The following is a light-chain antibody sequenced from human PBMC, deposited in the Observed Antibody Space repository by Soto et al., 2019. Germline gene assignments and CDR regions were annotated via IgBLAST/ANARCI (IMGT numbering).Light chain of an antibody. Sequence: QSVLTQPASVSGSPGQSITISCTGATSDVGSYNRVSWNQQHPGKAPKLIISEVSKRPSGVSDRFSGSKSGNTASLTISGLQAEDEADYYCCSYASGGAWVFGGGTKVTVL. CDR3: CSYASGGAWV. J-gene: IGLJ3*02. V-gene: IGLV2-23*02. CDR1: TSDVGSYNR. CDR2: EVS.